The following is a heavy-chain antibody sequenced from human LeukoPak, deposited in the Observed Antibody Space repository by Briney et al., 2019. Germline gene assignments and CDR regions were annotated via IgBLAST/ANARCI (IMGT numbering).Heavy chain of an antibody. CDR2: IYSGGNT. V-gene: IGHV3-23*03. CDR3: ARLVATTGRLYFDY. Sequence: GGSLRLSCAASGFSFSSCAMGWVRQAPGKGLEYVSVIYSGGNTYYAGSVKGRFTISRDNSKNTVYLQMNSLRAEDTAVFYCARLVATTGRLYFDYWGQGNLVTVSS. D-gene: IGHD1-1*01. J-gene: IGHJ4*02. CDR1: GFSFSSCA.